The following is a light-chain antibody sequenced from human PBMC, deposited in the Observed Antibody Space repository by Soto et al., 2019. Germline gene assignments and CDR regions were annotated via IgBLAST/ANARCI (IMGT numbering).Light chain of an antibody. V-gene: IGKV3-20*01. J-gene: IGKJ1*01. CDR3: QQYSSSPST. CDR1: QSVSSSY. Sequence: EIVLTQSPGTLSLSPGERATLSCRASQSVSSSYLAWYQQKPGQAPRLLIYGASSRATGIPDRFSGSGSGTAFTLTISRLEPEDFAVYYCQQYSSSPSTFGQGTKVEIK. CDR2: GAS.